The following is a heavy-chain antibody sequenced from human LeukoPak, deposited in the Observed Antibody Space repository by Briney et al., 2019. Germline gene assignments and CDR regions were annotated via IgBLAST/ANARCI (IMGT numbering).Heavy chain of an antibody. D-gene: IGHD5-12*01. CDR2: INPNSGGT. CDR3: ARHASGYDYENNWFDP. CDR1: GYTFTDYY. Sequence: ASVKVSCKASGYTFTDYYMHWVRQAPGQGLEWVGWINPNSGGTNYAQKFRGRVTMTRDTSISTAYMELSRLRSDDTAVYYCARHASGYDYENNWFDPWGQGTQVIVSS. V-gene: IGHV1-2*02. J-gene: IGHJ5*02.